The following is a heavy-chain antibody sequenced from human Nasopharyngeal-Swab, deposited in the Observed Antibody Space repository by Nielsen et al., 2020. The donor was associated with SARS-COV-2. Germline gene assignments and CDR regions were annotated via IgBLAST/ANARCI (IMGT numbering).Heavy chain of an antibody. Sequence: WIRQPPGKGLEWIGEINHSGSTNYNPSLKGRVTISVDTSKNQFSLKLSSVAAADTAVYYCARVLRGVAARPLGFGYYYYYYMDVWGKGTTVTVSS. J-gene: IGHJ6*03. D-gene: IGHD6-6*01. V-gene: IGHV4-34*01. CDR3: ARVLRGVAARPLGFGYYYYYYMDV. CDR2: INHSGST.